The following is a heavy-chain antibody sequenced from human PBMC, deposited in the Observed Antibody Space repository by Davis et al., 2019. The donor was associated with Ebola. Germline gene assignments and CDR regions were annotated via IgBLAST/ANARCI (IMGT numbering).Heavy chain of an antibody. Sequence: GESLKISCAASGFTFSSYWMHWLRQAPGKGLVWVSRINSDGSSTSYADSVKGRFTISRDNAKNTLYLQMNSLRAEDTAVYYCARGHGSSPDNWFDPWGQGTLVTVSS. D-gene: IGHD1-26*01. CDR2: INSDGSST. V-gene: IGHV3-74*01. J-gene: IGHJ5*02. CDR3: ARGHGSSPDNWFDP. CDR1: GFTFSSYW.